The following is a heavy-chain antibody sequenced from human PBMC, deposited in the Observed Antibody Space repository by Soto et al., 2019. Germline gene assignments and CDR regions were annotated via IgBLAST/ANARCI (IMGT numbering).Heavy chain of an antibody. CDR2: ISSNGGST. D-gene: IGHD5-12*01. V-gene: IGHV3-64*01. J-gene: IGHJ4*02. CDR3: ARRARSGYEIGHYFDY. Sequence: GGSLRLSCAASGFTFSSYAMHWVRQAPGKGLEYVSAISSNGGSTYYANSVKGRFTISRDNSKNTLYLQMGSLRAEDMAVYYCARRARSGYEIGHYFDYWGQGTLVTVSS. CDR1: GFTFSSYA.